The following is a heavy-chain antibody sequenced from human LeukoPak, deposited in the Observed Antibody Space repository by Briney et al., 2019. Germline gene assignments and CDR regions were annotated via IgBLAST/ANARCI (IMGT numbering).Heavy chain of an antibody. V-gene: IGHV1-2*02. CDR3: AREEMATATSYYFDY. CDR2: INPNSGGT. J-gene: IGHJ4*02. CDR1: GYTFTGYY. Sequence: ASVKVSCKASGYTFTGYYMHWVRQAPGQGLEWMGWINPNSGGTNYAQKFQGRVTMTRDTSISPAYMELSRMRSDDTAVYYCAREEMATATSYYFDYWGQGTPVTVSS. D-gene: IGHD5-24*01.